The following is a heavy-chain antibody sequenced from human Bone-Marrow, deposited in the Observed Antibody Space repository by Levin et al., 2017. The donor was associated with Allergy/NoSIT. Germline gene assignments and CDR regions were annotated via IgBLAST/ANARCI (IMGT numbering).Heavy chain of an antibody. Sequence: GGSLRLSCAASGFKFSDYYMNWIRQAPGKGLEWVSYISSSGTFIYYADSVKGRFTISRDNAKNSLYLQMNNLRAEDTAVYYCARVLGYCSGSTCYLDYWGQGTLVTVSS. D-gene: IGHD2-15*01. CDR2: ISSSGTFI. V-gene: IGHV3-11*01. CDR1: GFKFSDYY. CDR3: ARVLGYCSGSTCYLDY. J-gene: IGHJ4*02.